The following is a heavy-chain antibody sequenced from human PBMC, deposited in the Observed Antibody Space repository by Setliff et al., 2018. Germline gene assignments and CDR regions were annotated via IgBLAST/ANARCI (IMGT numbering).Heavy chain of an antibody. CDR3: ARDSGDCSSTSCYRFDY. CDR2: ISGSSNTI. V-gene: IGHV3-48*01. Sequence: GGSRLSCAASEFTFSSYSMNWVRQAPGKGLDWVSYISGSSNTIYYADSVKGRFTISRDNAKNSLYLQMNSLRAEDTAVYYCARDSGDCSSTSCYRFDYWGQGALVTAPQ. CDR1: EFTFSSYS. J-gene: IGHJ4*02. D-gene: IGHD2-2*01.